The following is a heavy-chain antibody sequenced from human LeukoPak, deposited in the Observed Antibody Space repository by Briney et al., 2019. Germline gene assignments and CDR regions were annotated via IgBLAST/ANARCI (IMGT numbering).Heavy chain of an antibody. D-gene: IGHD4-17*01. V-gene: IGHV4-34*01. Sequence: SETLSLTCAVYGGSFSGYCWSWIRQPPGKGLEWIGEINHSGSTYYNPSLKSRVTISVDTSKNQFSLKLSSVTAADTAVYYCARVPTVTFFDYWGQGTLVTVSS. CDR1: GGSFSGYC. CDR2: INHSGST. CDR3: ARVPTVTFFDY. J-gene: IGHJ4*02.